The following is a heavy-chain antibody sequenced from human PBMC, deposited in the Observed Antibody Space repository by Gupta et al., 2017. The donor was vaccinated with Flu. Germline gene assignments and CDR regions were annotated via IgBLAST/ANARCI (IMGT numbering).Heavy chain of an antibody. D-gene: IGHD1-14*01. CDR3: ARNLRNHPAFWHNWFDP. V-gene: IGHV1-69*01. J-gene: IGHJ5*02. Sequence: QVQLVQSGAEVTKPGSSVKVSFKASGGTFSSYAISWVRQAPGQGLEWMGGIIPSFGTANDAQKFQGRVTITEDESTSTAYRELSSLRSEDTAVYYCARNLRNHPAFWHNWFDPWGQGTLVTVSS. CDR2: IIPSFGTA. CDR1: GGTFSSYA.